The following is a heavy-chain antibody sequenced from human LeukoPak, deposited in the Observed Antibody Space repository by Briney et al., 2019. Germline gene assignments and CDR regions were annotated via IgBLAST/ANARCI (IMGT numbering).Heavy chain of an antibody. Sequence: GGSLRLSCAASGFTFSNYAMSWVRQAPGKGLEWVANIKQDGSEKYYVDFVKGRFTISRDNAKNSLYLQMNSLRAEDTAVYYCARATSSSDCFDYWGQGTLVTVSS. CDR3: ARATSSSDCFDY. J-gene: IGHJ4*02. D-gene: IGHD6-6*01. CDR2: IKQDGSEK. CDR1: GFTFSNYA. V-gene: IGHV3-7*01.